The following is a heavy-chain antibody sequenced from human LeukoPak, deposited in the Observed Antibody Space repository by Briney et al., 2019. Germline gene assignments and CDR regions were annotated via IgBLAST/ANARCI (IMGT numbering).Heavy chain of an antibody. D-gene: IGHD3-10*01. Sequence: SETLSLTCTVSGYSISSGYYWGWIRQPPGKGLEWVGSIYHSGSTSYNPSLKSRVTISVDTSKNQFSLKLSSVTAADTAVYYCARDAWYYGSGSEPFDYWGQGTLVTVSS. CDR2: IYHSGST. V-gene: IGHV4-38-2*02. J-gene: IGHJ4*02. CDR3: ARDAWYYGSGSEPFDY. CDR1: GYSISSGYY.